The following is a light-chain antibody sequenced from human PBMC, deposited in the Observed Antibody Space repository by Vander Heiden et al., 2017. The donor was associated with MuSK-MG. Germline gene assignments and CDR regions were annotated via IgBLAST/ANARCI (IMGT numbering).Light chain of an antibody. CDR2: GAS. J-gene: IGKJ2*01. CDR3: QQYNNWPPYT. V-gene: IGKV3-15*01. CDR1: QSVSSN. Sequence: EIVMTQSPATLSVSPGERATPSCRASQSVSSNLAWYQQKPGQAPRLLIYGASTRATGIPARFSGSGSGTEFTLTISSRQSEDFAVYYCQQYNNWPPYTFGQGTKLEIK.